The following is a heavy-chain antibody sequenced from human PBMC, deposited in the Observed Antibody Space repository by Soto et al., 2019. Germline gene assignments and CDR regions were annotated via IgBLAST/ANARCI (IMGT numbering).Heavy chain of an antibody. J-gene: IGHJ4*02. V-gene: IGHV2-5*02. D-gene: IGHD3-16*01. CDR2: IYWDDDK. Sequence: QITLKESGPTLVNPTQTLTLTCSFSGFSLSTDGVGVGWIRQPPRTALEWLALIYWDDDKRYSPSLKNRLTITKDNAKNQVVLAMTDMDPVDTATYYCAQYVLAAYYFVSWGPGTLVTVSS. CDR3: AQYVLAAYYFVS. CDR1: GFSLSTDGVG.